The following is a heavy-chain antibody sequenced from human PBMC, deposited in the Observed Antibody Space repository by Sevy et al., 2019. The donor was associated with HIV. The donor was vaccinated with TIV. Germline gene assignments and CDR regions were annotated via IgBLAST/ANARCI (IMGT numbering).Heavy chain of an antibody. D-gene: IGHD2-15*01. V-gene: IGHV3-72*01. CDR2: IRNRPNSYTT. CDR3: VRGSTCGVGGCQQISPYCLDV. CDR1: GFTFSDHY. Sequence: GGFLRLSCAASGFTFSDHYVDWVRQAPGKGLEWVGRIRNRPNSYTTEYAASVKGRFTISRDDSRNSVYLQMNSLKTQDSAVYYCVRGSTCGVGGCQQISPYCLDVWGKGATVTVSS. J-gene: IGHJ6*03.